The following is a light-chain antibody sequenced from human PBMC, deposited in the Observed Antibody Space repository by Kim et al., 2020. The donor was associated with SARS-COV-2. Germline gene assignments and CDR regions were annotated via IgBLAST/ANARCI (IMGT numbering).Light chain of an antibody. V-gene: IGLV3-19*01. Sequence: SSELTQDPAVSVALGQTVRITCQGDSLRSYYATWXQQKPGQAPILVIYGKNNRPSGIPDRFSGSGSGNTASLTITGTQAGGEADYYCNSRDSNDNVVFGG. CDR2: GKN. CDR1: SLRSYY. CDR3: NSRDSNDNVV. J-gene: IGLJ2*01.